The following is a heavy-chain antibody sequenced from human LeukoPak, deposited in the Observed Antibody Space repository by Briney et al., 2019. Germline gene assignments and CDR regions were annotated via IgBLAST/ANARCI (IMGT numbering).Heavy chain of an antibody. Sequence: SETLSLTCTVSGGSISSSRYYWGWIRQPPGKGLEWIGSIHYSGSTYYNPSLKSRVTVPVDTSENQFSLKLSSVAAADTAVYFCVRTRLSDHIVPAAERADDARDMWGQGTMVTVSS. D-gene: IGHD2-2*01. V-gene: IGHV4-39*07. CDR3: VRTRLSDHIVPAAERADDARDM. CDR2: IHYSGST. J-gene: IGHJ3*02. CDR1: GGSISSSRYY.